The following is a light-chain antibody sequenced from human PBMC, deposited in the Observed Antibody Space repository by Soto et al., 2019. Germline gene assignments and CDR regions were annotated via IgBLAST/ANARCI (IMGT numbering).Light chain of an antibody. CDR3: KQYGSSLWT. J-gene: IGKJ1*01. CDR2: GAS. V-gene: IGKV3-20*01. Sequence: EIVLTQSPGILSLSPGEGATLSCRAGQSVTSSSLAWYQQKPGQAPRLLIYGASSRATGIPDRFSGSGSDTDFTLTISRLEPEDFAVYYCKQYGSSLWTFGQGTKVEIK. CDR1: QSVTSSS.